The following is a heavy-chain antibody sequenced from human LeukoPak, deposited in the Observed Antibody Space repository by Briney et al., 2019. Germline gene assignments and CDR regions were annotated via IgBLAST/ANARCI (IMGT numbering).Heavy chain of an antibody. CDR1: GFTFSTYF. D-gene: IGHD3-3*01. V-gene: IGHV3-7*01. J-gene: IGHJ4*02. CDR2: MTPDGHEE. Sequence: GGSLRLSCAASGFTFSTYFMGWVRQAPGKGLECVANMTPDGHEEYCVGSVKGRFTISRDNAWNSLFLQMNNLRVEDTATYYCVRWRARQSEFDSWGQGTLVTVSS. CDR3: VRWRARQSEFDS.